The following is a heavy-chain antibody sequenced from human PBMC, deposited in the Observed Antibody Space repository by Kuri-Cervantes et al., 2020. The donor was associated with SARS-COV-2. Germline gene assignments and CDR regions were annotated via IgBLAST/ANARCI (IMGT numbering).Heavy chain of an antibody. Sequence: SETLSLTCTVSGGSISSYYWSWIRQPPGQGLEWLGYIYYSGCTKYNPSLESRVTISLDTSRNQFSLKLSSVTAADSAVYYCARSGYYSRGVTYYYMDVWDKGTTVTVFS. J-gene: IGHJ6*03. V-gene: IGHV4-59*12. CDR3: ARSGYYSRGVTYYYMDV. CDR1: GGSISSYY. CDR2: IYYSGCT. D-gene: IGHD3-22*01.